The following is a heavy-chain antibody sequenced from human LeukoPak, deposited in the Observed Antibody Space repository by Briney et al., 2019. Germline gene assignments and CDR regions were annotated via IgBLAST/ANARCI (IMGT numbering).Heavy chain of an antibody. CDR1: GGTFSSYA. J-gene: IGHJ6*03. CDR2: IIPIFGTA. V-gene: IGHV1-69*05. Sequence: GASVKVSCKASGGTFSSYAISWVRQAPGQGLEWMGGIIPIFGTANYAQKFQGRVTITTDESTSTAYMELSSLRSEDTAVYYCASQQLEFWDYYYMDVWGKGTTVTVSS. D-gene: IGHD6-6*01. CDR3: ASQQLEFWDYYYMDV.